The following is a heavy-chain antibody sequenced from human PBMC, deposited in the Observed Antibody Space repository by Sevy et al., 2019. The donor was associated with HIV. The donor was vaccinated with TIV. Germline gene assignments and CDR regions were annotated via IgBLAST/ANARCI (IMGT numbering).Heavy chain of an antibody. Sequence: SETLSLTCAVHDGSFSGYYWNWIRQLPGTGLEWIGEINESGITYYNPSLKSRVTISVDTSKKQFSLKLNSVTAVDSAVYFCARSPPVVVVPGAPSWFDPWGQGTLVTVSS. CDR1: DGSFSGYY. J-gene: IGHJ5*02. CDR2: INESGIT. V-gene: IGHV4-34*01. CDR3: ARSPPVVVVPGAPSWFDP. D-gene: IGHD2-2*01.